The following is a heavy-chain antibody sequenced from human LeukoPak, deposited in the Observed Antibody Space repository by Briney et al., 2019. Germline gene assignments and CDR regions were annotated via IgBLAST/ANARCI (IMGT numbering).Heavy chain of an antibody. V-gene: IGHV1-8*03. J-gene: IGHJ5*02. CDR2: MNPNSGNT. Sequence: APVKVSCKASGYTFTSYDINWVRQATGQGLEWMGWMNPNSGNTGYAQKFQGRVTITRNTSISTAYMELSSLRSEDTAVYYCARGHYPRDRFDPWGQGTLVTVSS. D-gene: IGHD1-26*01. CDR1: GYTFTSYD. CDR3: ARGHYPRDRFDP.